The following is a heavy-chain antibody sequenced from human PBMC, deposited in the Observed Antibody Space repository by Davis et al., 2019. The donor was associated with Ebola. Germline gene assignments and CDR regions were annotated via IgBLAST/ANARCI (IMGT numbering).Heavy chain of an antibody. CDR3: ASLRRTITGMDDSFDI. Sequence: GESLKISCKDSGYSFTSHWIAWVRQMPGKGLEWMGIIYPGDSDTRYSPSFRGQVTISADKSTKTAFLQWSSLKASDTAMYYCASLRRTITGMDDSFDIWGQGTMVTVSS. V-gene: IGHV5-51*01. CDR1: GYSFTSHW. J-gene: IGHJ3*02. CDR2: IYPGDSDT. D-gene: IGHD2-8*02.